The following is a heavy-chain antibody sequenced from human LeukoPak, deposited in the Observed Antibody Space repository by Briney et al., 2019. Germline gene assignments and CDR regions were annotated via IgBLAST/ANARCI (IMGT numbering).Heavy chain of an antibody. CDR2: AFYRSKWYN. Sequence: SQTLSLTCAISGDTVSSNSAAWNWIRQSPSRGLEWLVRAFYRSKWYNDYAVSVKRRITTNADTSKNQFSLQLNSVTPEDTAVYYCAREPKRYSSSWYYFDNWGQGTLVTVSS. J-gene: IGHJ4*02. CDR1: GDTVSSNSAA. V-gene: IGHV6-1*01. CDR3: AREPKRYSSSWYYFDN. D-gene: IGHD6-13*01.